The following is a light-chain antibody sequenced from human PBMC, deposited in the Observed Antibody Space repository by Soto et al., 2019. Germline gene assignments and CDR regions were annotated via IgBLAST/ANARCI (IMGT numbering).Light chain of an antibody. CDR1: SSEVGGYNF. CDR2: DVN. CDR3: CSYAGSYTGV. Sequence: QSALTQPRSVSGSPGQSVTISCTGTSSEVGGYNFVSWYQQHPGKAPKLMIYDVNKRPSGVPDRFSGSKSGNTASLTISGLQAEDEAHYYCCSYAGSYTGVFGGGTKVTVL. J-gene: IGLJ2*01. V-gene: IGLV2-11*01.